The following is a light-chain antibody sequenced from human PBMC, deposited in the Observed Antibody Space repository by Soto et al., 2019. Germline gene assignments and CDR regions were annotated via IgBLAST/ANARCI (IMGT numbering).Light chain of an antibody. CDR1: QSVSSSY. J-gene: IGKJ1*01. CDR2: GAS. Sequence: EIVLTQSPGTLSLSPGERATLSCRASQSVSSSYLAWYQQKPGQAPRLLIYGASSRATGIPDRFRGSGSGTDFTLTLSRMEPDDFSVYYCQLYGSYASWTFGQGTKVEIK. CDR3: QLYGSYASWT. V-gene: IGKV3-20*01.